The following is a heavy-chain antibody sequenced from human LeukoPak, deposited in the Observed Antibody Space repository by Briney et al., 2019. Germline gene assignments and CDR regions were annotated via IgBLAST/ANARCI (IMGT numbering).Heavy chain of an antibody. V-gene: IGHV1-18*04. CDR2: ISAYNGNT. CDR3: AREGRTSPIDY. D-gene: IGHD2-2*01. Sequence: ASVKVSCKASGYTFTGYYMHWVRQAPGQGLEWMGWISAYNGNTNYAQKLQGRVTMTTDTSTSTAYMELRSLRSDDTAVYYCAREGRTSPIDYWGQGTLVTVSS. J-gene: IGHJ4*02. CDR1: GYTFTGYY.